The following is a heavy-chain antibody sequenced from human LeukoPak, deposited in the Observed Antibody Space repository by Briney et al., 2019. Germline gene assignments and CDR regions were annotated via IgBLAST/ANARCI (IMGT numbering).Heavy chain of an antibody. CDR2: INHSGST. CDR1: GGSFSGYY. CDR3: ARGVVAPY. V-gene: IGHV4-34*01. D-gene: IGHD3-22*01. J-gene: IGHJ4*02. Sequence: SETLSLTCAVYGGSFSGYYWSWIRQPPGKGLEWIGEINHSGSTNYNPSLKSRVTISVDTSKNQFSLKLSSVTAADTAVYYCARGVVAPYWGQGTLVTVSS.